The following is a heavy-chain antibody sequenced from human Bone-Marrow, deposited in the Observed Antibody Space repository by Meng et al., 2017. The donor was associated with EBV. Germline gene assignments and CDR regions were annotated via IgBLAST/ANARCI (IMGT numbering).Heavy chain of an antibody. CDR2: IYHSGSN. J-gene: IGHJ4*02. D-gene: IGHD6-6*01. Sequence: QVQLQASGPELAKPSATLSLTCAVCVGSNSSSNWWSWVRQPPGKGLEWIGEIYHSGSNNYNPSLKSRVTISVDKSKNQFSLKLSSVTAADTAVYYCARYSSSFFDYWGQGTLVTVSS. CDR3: ARYSSSFFDY. CDR1: VGSNSSSNW. V-gene: IGHV4-4*02.